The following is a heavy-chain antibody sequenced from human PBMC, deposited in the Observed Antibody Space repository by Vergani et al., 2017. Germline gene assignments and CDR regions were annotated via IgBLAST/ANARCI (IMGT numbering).Heavy chain of an antibody. Sequence: QVQLVESGGGVVQPGRSLRLSRAASGFTLSSYAMHWVRQAPGKGLEGVAVISYDGSNKYYADSVKGRLTISRDNSKNTLYLQMNSLRAEDTAVYYYAKDSQSRWLQLGVYYYYMDVWGKGTTVTVSS. J-gene: IGHJ6*03. CDR3: AKDSQSRWLQLGVYYYYMDV. V-gene: IGHV3-30-3*01. CDR2: ISYDGSNK. D-gene: IGHD5-24*01. CDR1: GFTLSSYA.